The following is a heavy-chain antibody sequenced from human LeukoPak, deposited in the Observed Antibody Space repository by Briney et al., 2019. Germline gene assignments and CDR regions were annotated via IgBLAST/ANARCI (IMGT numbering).Heavy chain of an antibody. D-gene: IGHD3-22*01. CDR2: IKLDGSEK. Sequence: GGSLRLSCVASGFTFGKYWMSWVRQAPGKGLEWVANIKLDGSEKNYVDSVKGRFTISRDNTKNSLYLQMNSLRVEDTAVYYCGHSSGYYSGRVRYWGQGTLVTVSS. J-gene: IGHJ4*02. CDR3: GHSSGYYSGRVRY. V-gene: IGHV3-7*03. CDR1: GFTFGKYW.